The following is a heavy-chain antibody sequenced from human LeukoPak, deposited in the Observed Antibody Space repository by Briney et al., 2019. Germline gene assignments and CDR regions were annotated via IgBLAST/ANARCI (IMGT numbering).Heavy chain of an antibody. CDR2: IYPGDSDT. J-gene: IGHJ3*02. D-gene: IGHD5-18*01. V-gene: IGHV5-51*01. Sequence: GGSLKISCKGSGYSFTSYWIGWVRQMPGKGLEWMGIIYPGDSDTRYSPSFQGQVTISADKSISTAYLQWSSLKASDTAMYYCARRSDTAMGPGFAFDIWGQGTMVTVSS. CDR1: GYSFTSYW. CDR3: ARRSDTAMGPGFAFDI.